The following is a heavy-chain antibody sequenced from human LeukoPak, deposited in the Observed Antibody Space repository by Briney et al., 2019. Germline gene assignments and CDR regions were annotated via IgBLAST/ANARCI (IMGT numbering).Heavy chain of an antibody. V-gene: IGHV3-48*04. CDR1: GSNYSSYT. J-gene: IGHJ4*02. CDR2: ISSSGSTI. Sequence: GGSLRLSCAASGSNYSSYTMNWVRQAPGKGLEWVSYISSSGSTIYYADSVKGRFTISRDNAKNSLYLQMNSLRAEDTAVYYCARDQTIAAGGISDYWGQGTLVTVSS. D-gene: IGHD6-13*01. CDR3: ARDQTIAAGGISDY.